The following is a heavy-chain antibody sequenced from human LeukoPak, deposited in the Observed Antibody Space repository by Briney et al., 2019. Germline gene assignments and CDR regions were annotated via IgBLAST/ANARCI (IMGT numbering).Heavy chain of an antibody. V-gene: IGHV1-18*01. CDR2: ISVYNENT. CDR3: ARGGTFYSGSYSYYFDY. CDR1: GYIFSKFG. D-gene: IGHD1-26*01. Sequence: ASVRVSCKASGYIFSKFGISWLRQAPGQGLEWMGWISVYNENTKYAQKFQGRVTMTTETSTSTAYMELRSLRSDDTAVYYCARGGTFYSGSYSYYFDYWGQGTLVTVSS. J-gene: IGHJ4*02.